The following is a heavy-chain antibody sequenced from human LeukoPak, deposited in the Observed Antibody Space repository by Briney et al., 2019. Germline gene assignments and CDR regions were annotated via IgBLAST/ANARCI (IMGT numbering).Heavy chain of an antibody. CDR3: AGVGGYCSSTSCYTLYEDYYYYYGMDV. Sequence: SETLSLTCTVSGGSISSSSYYWGWIRQPPGKGLEWIGYIYYSGSTNYNPSLKSRVTISVDTSKNQFSLKLSSATAADTAVYYCAGVGGYCSSTSCYTLYEDYYYYYGMDVWGQGTTVTVSS. CDR1: GGSISSSSYY. D-gene: IGHD2-2*02. CDR2: IYYSGST. V-gene: IGHV4-61*05. J-gene: IGHJ6*02.